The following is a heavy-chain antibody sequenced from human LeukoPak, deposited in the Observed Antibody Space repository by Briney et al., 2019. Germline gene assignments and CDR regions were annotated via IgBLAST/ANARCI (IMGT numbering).Heavy chain of an antibody. Sequence: SETLSLTCTVSGGSISSSSYYWGWIRQPPGKGLEWIGSIYYSGSTYYNPSLKSRVTISVDTSKNQFPLKLSSVTAADTAVYYCARFRIAAAGTVIWFDPWGQGTLVTVSS. J-gene: IGHJ5*02. V-gene: IGHV4-39*01. CDR3: ARFRIAAAGTVIWFDP. D-gene: IGHD6-13*01. CDR2: IYYSGST. CDR1: GGSISSSSYY.